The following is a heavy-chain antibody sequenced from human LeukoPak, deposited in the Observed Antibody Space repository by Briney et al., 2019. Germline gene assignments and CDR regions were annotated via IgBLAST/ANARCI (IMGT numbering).Heavy chain of an antibody. D-gene: IGHD2-15*01. CDR3: AKGVVAATGAFDI. CDR1: GFTFSTYA. Sequence: GGSLRLSCAASGFTFSTYAMSLVRQAPGKGLEWVSFISVSGDTTYYADSVKGRFTISRDNSKNTLYLQMNSPRAEDTAVYYCAKGVVAATGAFDIWGQGTMVTVSS. J-gene: IGHJ3*02. CDR2: ISVSGDTT. V-gene: IGHV3-23*01.